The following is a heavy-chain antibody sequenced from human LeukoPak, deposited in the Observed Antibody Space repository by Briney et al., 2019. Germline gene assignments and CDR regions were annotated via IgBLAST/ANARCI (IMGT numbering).Heavy chain of an antibody. CDR2: IYYSGST. Sequence: SETLSLTCTVSGASISSGGYYWSWIRQHPGKGLEWIGYIYYSGSTYYNPSLKSRVTISVDTSKNQFSLKLSSVTAADTAVYYCARRRLDYDFWSGPDYGMDVWGQGTTVTVSS. J-gene: IGHJ6*02. CDR3: ARRRLDYDFWSGPDYGMDV. CDR1: GASISSGGYY. D-gene: IGHD3-3*01. V-gene: IGHV4-31*03.